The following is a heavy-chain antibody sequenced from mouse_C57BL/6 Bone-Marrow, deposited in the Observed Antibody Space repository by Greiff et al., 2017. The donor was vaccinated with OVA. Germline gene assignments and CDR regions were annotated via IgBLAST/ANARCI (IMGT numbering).Heavy chain of an antibody. V-gene: IGHV14-4*01. CDR1: GFNIKDDY. D-gene: IGHD2-4*01. Sequence: EVKLMESGAELVRPGASVKLSCTASGFNIKDDYMHWVKQRPEQGLEWIGWIDPENGDTEYASKFQGKATITADTSSNTAYLQLSSLTSEDTAVYYCTDYDYFAYWGQGTLVTVSA. J-gene: IGHJ3*01. CDR3: TDYDYFAY. CDR2: IDPENGDT.